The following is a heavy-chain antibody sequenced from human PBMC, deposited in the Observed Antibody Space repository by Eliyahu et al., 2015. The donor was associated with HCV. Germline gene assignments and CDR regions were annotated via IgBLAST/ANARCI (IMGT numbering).Heavy chain of an antibody. CDR1: GFTFGDYA. D-gene: IGHD2-21*02. CDR3: TRANPVVTAIKQWDY. V-gene: IGHV3-49*04. J-gene: IGHJ4*02. Sequence: EVQLVESGGGLVQPGRSXRLSCTGSGFTFGDYAMSWVRXAPGKGLEWVAFIRXKPXGGTTEYAASVKGRFTISRDDSKSXAYLQMNSLKTEDTAVYYCTRANPVVTAIKQWDYWGQGTLVTVSS. CDR2: IRXKPXGGTT.